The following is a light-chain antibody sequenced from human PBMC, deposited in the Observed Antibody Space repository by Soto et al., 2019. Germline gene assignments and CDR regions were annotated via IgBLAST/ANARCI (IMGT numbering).Light chain of an antibody. CDR1: QSVSSK. V-gene: IGKV3D-15*01. J-gene: IGKJ3*01. CDR2: GAS. CDR3: QQYNNWPPFT. Sequence: EIVMTQSPATLSVSPGETATLSCRASQSVSSKLAWYQKKPGQAPRLLIYGASTRATGIPARFSGSVSGTEFTLTISSLKSEDFAVYYCQQYNNWPPFTFGPGTKVDIK.